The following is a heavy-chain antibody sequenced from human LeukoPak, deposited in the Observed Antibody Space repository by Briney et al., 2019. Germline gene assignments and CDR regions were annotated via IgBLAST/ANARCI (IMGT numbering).Heavy chain of an antibody. V-gene: IGHV3-7*01. CDR3: SRDRGWSTFDY. CDR1: GFTFRSSW. J-gene: IGHJ4*02. Sequence: GGSLRLSCAASGFTFRSSWMTWVRQAPGKGLEWVANMNQDGSAKNYLDFVKGRFTISRDNAKNSLYLQMNSLRAEDTAVYYCSRDRGWSTFDYWGQGTLVAVSS. CDR2: MNQDGSAK. D-gene: IGHD2-15*01.